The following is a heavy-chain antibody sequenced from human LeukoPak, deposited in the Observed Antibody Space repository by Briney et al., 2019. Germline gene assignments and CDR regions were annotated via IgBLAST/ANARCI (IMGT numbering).Heavy chain of an antibody. V-gene: IGHV3-11*01. D-gene: IGHD4-23*01. CDR2: ITNSGSTI. CDR3: ARSIGLIGGCVDV. J-gene: IGHJ6*02. Sequence: GGSLRLSCAASGFTFSDYNMNWVRQAPGRGLEWVSYITNSGSTIHYADSVKGRFTISRDNAKKTLYLQMNSLRAEDTGVDYCARSIGLIGGCVDVWGQGTTVTVSS. CDR1: GFTFSDYN.